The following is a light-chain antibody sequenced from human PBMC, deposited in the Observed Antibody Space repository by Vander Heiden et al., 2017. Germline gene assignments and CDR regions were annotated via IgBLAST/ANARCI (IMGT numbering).Light chain of an antibody. CDR1: SSDVGGYNY. V-gene: IGLV2-14*01. CDR3: SSYTSSNTVV. Sequence: QSALTQPASVSGSPGQSITISCTGTSSDVGGYNYVSWYQQHPGKAPKLMIYDVSNRPSGVSNRFSGSKSGNTASLTISGLQAEDEADYYCSSYTSSNTVVFGGGTKLTGL. CDR2: DVS. J-gene: IGLJ2*01.